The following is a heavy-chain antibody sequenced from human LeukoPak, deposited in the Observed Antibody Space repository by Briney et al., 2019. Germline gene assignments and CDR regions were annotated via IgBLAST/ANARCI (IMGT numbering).Heavy chain of an antibody. V-gene: IGHV4-34*01. J-gene: IGHJ5*02. CDR1: GGSFSGYY. Sequence: SETLSLTCAVYGGSFSGYYWSWIRQPPGKGLEWIGEINHSGSTNYNPSLKSRVTISVDTSKNQFSLKLSSVTAADTAVYYCAREGECSGGSCSFYWFDPWGQGTLVTVSS. D-gene: IGHD2-15*01. CDR2: INHSGST. CDR3: AREGECSGGSCSFYWFDP.